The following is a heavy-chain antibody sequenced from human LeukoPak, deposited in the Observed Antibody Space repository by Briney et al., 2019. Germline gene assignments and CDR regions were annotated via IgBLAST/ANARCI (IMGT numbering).Heavy chain of an antibody. V-gene: IGHV1-69*06. Sequence: SVKVSCKASGGTFSSYAISWVRQAPGQGLEWMGGIIPIFGTANYAQKFQGRVTITADKSTSTAYMELSSLRSEDTAVYYCARDPQNVIGGFDPWGQGTLVTVSS. CDR1: GGTFSSYA. CDR2: IIPIFGTA. CDR3: ARDPQNVIGGFDP. D-gene: IGHD3-22*01. J-gene: IGHJ5*02.